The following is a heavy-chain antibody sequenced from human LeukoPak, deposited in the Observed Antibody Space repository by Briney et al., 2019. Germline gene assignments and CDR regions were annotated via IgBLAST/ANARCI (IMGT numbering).Heavy chain of an antibody. V-gene: IGHV4-34*01. CDR1: GGSFSAYH. D-gene: IGHD3/OR15-3a*01. CDR2: IYHSGST. J-gene: IGHJ2*01. CDR3: ARWTVDWYFDL. Sequence: SETLSLTCAVYGGSFSAYHWNWIRQPPGKGLEWIGSIYHSGSTYYNPSLKSRVTISVDTSKNQFSLKLSSVTAADTAVYYCARWTVDWYFDLWGRGTLVTVSS.